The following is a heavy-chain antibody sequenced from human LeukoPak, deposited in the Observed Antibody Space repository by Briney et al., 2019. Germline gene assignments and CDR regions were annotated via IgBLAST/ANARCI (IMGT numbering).Heavy chain of an antibody. Sequence: GRSLRLSCTASGFTFGDYAMSWFRQAPGKGLEWVGFIRSKAYGGTTEYAASVKGRFTISRDDSKSIAYLQMNSLKTEDTAVYYCTRVLEKWGGYVWGSYRQFDYWGQGTLVTVSS. V-gene: IGHV3-49*03. CDR2: IRSKAYGGTT. J-gene: IGHJ4*02. D-gene: IGHD3-16*02. CDR1: GFTFGDYA. CDR3: TRVLEKWGGYVWGSYRQFDY.